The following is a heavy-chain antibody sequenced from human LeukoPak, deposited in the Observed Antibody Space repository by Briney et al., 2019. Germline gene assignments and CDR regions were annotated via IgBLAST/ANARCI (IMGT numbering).Heavy chain of an antibody. CDR3: ARLSYSGVLDF. J-gene: IGHJ3*01. CDR1: GDSINSGGYY. V-gene: IGHV4-31*03. CDR2: IYHSGSA. Sequence: SETLSLTCTVSGDSINSGGYYWSWIRQHPEKGLEWVAHIYHSGSAYYSPSLKSRITMSVDTSENQFSLKVNSVTVADTAMYYCARLSYSGVLDFWGQGTMVIVSS. D-gene: IGHD2-15*01.